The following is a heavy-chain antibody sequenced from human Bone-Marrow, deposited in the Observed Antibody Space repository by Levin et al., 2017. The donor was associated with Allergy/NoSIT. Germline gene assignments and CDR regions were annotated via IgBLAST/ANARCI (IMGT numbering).Heavy chain of an antibody. J-gene: IGHJ4*02. CDR1: GFTSNSYA. CDR2: ISGSGSST. V-gene: IGHV3-23*01. Sequence: LSLTCAASGFTSNSYALSWVRQAPGKGLEWVSAISGSGSSTYYADSVKGRFTISRDNSKTTLYLQMNSLRAEDTAVYYCAKGAGWVAGAVALIWGQGTLVTVSS. CDR3: AKGAGWVAGAVALI. D-gene: IGHD6-19*01.